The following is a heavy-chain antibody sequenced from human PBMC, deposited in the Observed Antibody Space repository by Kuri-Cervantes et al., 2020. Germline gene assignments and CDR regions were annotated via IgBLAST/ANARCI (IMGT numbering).Heavy chain of an antibody. V-gene: IGHV1-69*05. D-gene: IGHD3-22*01. CDR2: IIPIFGTA. Sequence: SVKVSCKASGGTFSSYAISWVRQAPGQGLEWMGGIIPIFGTANYAQKFQGRVTITTDESTSTAYMELSSLRSEDTAVYYCARVGGSSGYYSYNWFDPWGQGTPVTVSS. J-gene: IGHJ5*02. CDR3: ARVGGSSGYYSYNWFDP. CDR1: GGTFSSYA.